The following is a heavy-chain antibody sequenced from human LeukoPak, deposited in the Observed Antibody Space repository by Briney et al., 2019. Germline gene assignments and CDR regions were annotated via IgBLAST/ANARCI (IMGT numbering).Heavy chain of an antibody. V-gene: IGHV4-4*02. CDR2: VNLQGST. CDR3: AKAASRGYLDY. D-gene: IGHD3-22*01. CDR1: GGSITQTNY. J-gene: IGHJ4*02. Sequence: PSGTLSLTCGVSGGSITQTNYWTWVRQPPGKGLEWIGEVNLQGSTNYNPSLMGRVAISVDKSENHVSLQLTSVTAADTAVYYCAKAASRGYLDYWGQGSLVTVSS.